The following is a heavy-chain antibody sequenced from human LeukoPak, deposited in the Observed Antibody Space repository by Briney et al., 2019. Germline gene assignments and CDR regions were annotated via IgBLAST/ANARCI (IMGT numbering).Heavy chain of an antibody. D-gene: IGHD6-13*01. CDR2: INDSGST. CDR1: GGSFSGYY. J-gene: IGHJ4*02. Sequence: PSETLSLTWAVYGGSFSGYYWSWVRQPPGKGLEWVGEINDSGSTTYNPSLKIRVTISVDTSKIQFSLELSSVTAADTALYYCARGRPHSSSWYIFYYYFDYWGQGTLVTVSS. V-gene: IGHV4-34*01. CDR3: ARGRPHSSSWYIFYYYFDY.